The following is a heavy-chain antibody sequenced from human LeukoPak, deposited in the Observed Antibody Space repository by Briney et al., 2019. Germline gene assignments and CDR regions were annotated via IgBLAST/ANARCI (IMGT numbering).Heavy chain of an antibody. J-gene: IGHJ4*02. CDR3: AREMATITDFDY. V-gene: IGHV3-21*01. CDR1: GFTFSSYS. D-gene: IGHD5-24*01. Sequence: GGSLRLSCAASGFTFSSYSMNWVRQAPGKGLEWVSSISSSSSYIYYADSVKGRFTISRDNAKNSLYLQMNSLIAEDTAVYYCAREMATITDFDYWGQGTLVTVSS. CDR2: ISSSSSYI.